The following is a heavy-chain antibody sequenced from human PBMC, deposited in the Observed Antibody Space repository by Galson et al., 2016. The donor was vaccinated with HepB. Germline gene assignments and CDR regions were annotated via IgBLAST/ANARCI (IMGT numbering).Heavy chain of an antibody. V-gene: IGHV4-39*01. CDR2: IYFSGNT. D-gene: IGHD5-12*01. CDR3: ARLSVDTVGFDI. Sequence: SETLSLTCSVSNVSISRSDYYWGWIRQSPGEGLEWIGSIYFSGNTYYNPSLNSRVTISMDTSKNQFSPKLTSMTASDTAVYHCARLSVDTVGFDIWGQGTLVTVSS. J-gene: IGHJ3*02. CDR1: NVSISRSDYY.